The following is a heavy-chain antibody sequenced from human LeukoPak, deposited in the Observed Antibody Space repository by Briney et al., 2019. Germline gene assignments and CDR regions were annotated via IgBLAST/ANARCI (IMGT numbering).Heavy chain of an antibody. V-gene: IGHV4-59*01. CDR3: ARGRYYYDSSGPMYYSDY. J-gene: IGHJ4*02. D-gene: IGHD3-22*01. CDR2: IYYSGST. CDR1: GGSISSYY. Sequence: SETLSLTCTVSGGSISSYYWSWIRQPPGKGLEWIGYIYYSGSTNYNPSLKSRVTISVDTSKNQFSLKLGSVTAADTAVYYCARGRYYYDSSGPMYYSDYWGQGTLVTVSS.